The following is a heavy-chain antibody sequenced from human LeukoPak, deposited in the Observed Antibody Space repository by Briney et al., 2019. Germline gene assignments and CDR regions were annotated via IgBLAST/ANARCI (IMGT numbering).Heavy chain of an antibody. CDR1: GYSFSTYW. J-gene: IGHJ4*02. Sequence: GESLKISCKGSGYSFSTYWIAWVRQMPGNGLEWMGIIYPGDSETRYSPSFQGQVTISADKSISTAYLQWSSLKASDTAMYYCARPTSLAFDYWGQGTQVTVSS. CDR2: IYPGDSET. D-gene: IGHD1-1*01. CDR3: ARPTSLAFDY. V-gene: IGHV5-51*01.